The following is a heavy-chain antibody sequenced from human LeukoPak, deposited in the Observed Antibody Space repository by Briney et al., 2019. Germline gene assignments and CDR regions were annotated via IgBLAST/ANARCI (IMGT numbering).Heavy chain of an antibody. V-gene: IGHV1-46*01. J-gene: IGHJ4*02. Sequence: VPSVNVSCKASGYTFTIYYMHCVRQAPGQGLEWMGIINPIGGSTSYAQKLQGRVTMNRDMPTSTVNMELSSLRSEDTDVYYCARGYCSSTSCYMEEYYFEYWGQGPLVTVSS. CDR3: ARGYCSSTSCYMEEYYFEY. CDR1: GYTFTIYY. CDR2: INPIGGST. D-gene: IGHD2-2*02.